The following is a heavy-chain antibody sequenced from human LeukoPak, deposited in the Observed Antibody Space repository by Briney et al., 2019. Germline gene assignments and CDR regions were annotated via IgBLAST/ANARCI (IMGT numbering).Heavy chain of an antibody. CDR1: GFTFSSYA. D-gene: IGHD1-26*01. Sequence: PGGSLRLSCAASGFTFSSYAMSWVRQAPGKGLEWVSYISSSGSTIYYADSVKGRFTISRDNAKNSLYLQMNSLRAEDTAVYYCAKAPVHSATRPNWFDPWGQGTLVTVSS. CDR3: AKAPVHSATRPNWFDP. J-gene: IGHJ5*02. CDR2: ISSSGSTI. V-gene: IGHV3-48*04.